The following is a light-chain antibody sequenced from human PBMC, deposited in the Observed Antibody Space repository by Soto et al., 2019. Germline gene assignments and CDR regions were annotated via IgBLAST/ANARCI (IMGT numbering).Light chain of an antibody. Sequence: QSVLTQPPSASGTPGQRVTISCSGSSSNIGSSTVNWYQQLPGAAPQLLIYSNNQRPSGVPDRFSGSKSGTSASLAISGRQSEDEADYYCATWDDSLNGRVVFGGGTKLTVL. J-gene: IGLJ2*01. CDR3: ATWDDSLNGRVV. CDR1: SSNIGSST. CDR2: SNN. V-gene: IGLV1-44*01.